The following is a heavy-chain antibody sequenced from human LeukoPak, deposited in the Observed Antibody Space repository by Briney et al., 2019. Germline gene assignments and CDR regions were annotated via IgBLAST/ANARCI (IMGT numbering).Heavy chain of an antibody. CDR1: GFTFSSYA. V-gene: IGHV3-23*01. CDR2: ISGSGENT. Sequence: GGSLRLSCAASGFTFSSYAMSWVRQAPGKGLEWVSGISGSGENTYYADSVRGRFTISRDNSKNTLYLQMNSLRAEDTAVYYCGKSVPLAMGYYYYYIDVWGKATAITVSS. J-gene: IGHJ6*03. CDR3: GKSVPLAMGYYYYYIDV. D-gene: IGHD2/OR15-2a*01.